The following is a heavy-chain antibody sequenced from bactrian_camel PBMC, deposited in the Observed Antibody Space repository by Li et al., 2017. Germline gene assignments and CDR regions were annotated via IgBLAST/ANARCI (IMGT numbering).Heavy chain of an antibody. CDR1: GFTFSRYA. V-gene: IGHV3S40*01. CDR2: INSVGPDRAHYDE. Sequence: VQLVESGGGSVQPGGSLRLSCTTSGFTFSRYAFSWVRQAPGKGLEWVATINSVGPDRAHYDEHYADSVKGRCTISRDNGKSILYLQLNSLNTEDTAMYYCAKDFGWWAWQTEKVNYWGQGTQVTVS. D-gene: IGHD7*01. CDR3: AKDFGWWAWQTEKVNY. J-gene: IGHJ4*01.